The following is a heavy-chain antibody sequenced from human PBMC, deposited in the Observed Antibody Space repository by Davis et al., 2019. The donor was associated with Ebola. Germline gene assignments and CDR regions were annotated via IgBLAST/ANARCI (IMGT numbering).Heavy chain of an antibody. CDR3: TRRGRFDP. Sequence: AASVKVSCKASGYTFTGYYIHWVRQAPGQGLEWMGRINPYSGGTNYAQKFQGRVTMTRDTSISTAYMELSSLRSEDTALYYCTRRGRFDPWGQGTLVTVSS. J-gene: IGHJ5*02. CDR1: GYTFTGYY. V-gene: IGHV1-2*06. CDR2: INPYSGGT.